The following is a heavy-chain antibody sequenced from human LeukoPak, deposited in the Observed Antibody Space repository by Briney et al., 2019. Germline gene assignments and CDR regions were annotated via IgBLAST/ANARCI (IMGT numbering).Heavy chain of an antibody. CDR3: ARFTVTTSFDY. V-gene: IGHV5-51*03. CDR2: IYPGDSDT. CDR1: GYSFTSYW. J-gene: IGHJ4*02. Sequence: KPGGSLQISCKGSGYSFTSYWIGWVRQVPGKGLEWMGIIYPGDSDTRYSPSFQGQVTISADKSISTAYLQWSSLKASDTAMYYCARFTVTTSFDYWGQGTLVTVSS. D-gene: IGHD4-17*01.